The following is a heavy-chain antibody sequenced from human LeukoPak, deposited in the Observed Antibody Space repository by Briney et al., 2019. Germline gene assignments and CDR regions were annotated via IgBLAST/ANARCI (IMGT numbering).Heavy chain of an antibody. CDR2: ICPGDSDT. CDR1: GYSFTSYW. V-gene: IGHV5-51*01. CDR3: ARHGPDFWSGYVDY. Sequence: GDSLKISCKASGYSFTSYWIGWVRQMPGKGLEWMGIICPGDSDTRYSPSFQGQVTISADKSISSAYLQWSSLKASDTAMYYCARHGPDFWSGYVDYWGQGTLVTVSS. D-gene: IGHD3-3*01. J-gene: IGHJ4*02.